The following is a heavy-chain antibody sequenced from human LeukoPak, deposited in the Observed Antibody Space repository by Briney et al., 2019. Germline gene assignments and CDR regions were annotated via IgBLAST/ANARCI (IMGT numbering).Heavy chain of an antibody. CDR1: GYSFTSYW. J-gene: IGHJ4*02. V-gene: IGHV5-51*01. CDR2: IYPGDSDT. D-gene: IGHD3-22*01. Sequence: GESLKISCKGSGYSFTSYWIGWVRQMPGKGLEWMGIIYPGDSDTRYSPSFQGQVTISADKSISTAYLQWSSLKASDTAMFYWARQYYYDISVSSFDYWGKETLVTVSS. CDR3: ARQYYYDISVSSFDY.